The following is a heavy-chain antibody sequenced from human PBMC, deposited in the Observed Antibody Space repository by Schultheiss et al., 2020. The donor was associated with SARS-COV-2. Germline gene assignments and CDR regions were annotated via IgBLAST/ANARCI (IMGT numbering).Heavy chain of an antibody. D-gene: IGHD6-19*01. V-gene: IGHV3-15*01. CDR1: GFTFSSYG. CDR2: IKSKTDGGTT. Sequence: GGSLRLSCAASGFTFSSYGMHWVRQAPGKGLEWVGRIKSKTDGGTTDYAAPVKGRFTISRDDSKNTLYLQMNSLRAEDTAVYYCAKVIGDPYSSGWYQVWWYFDLWGRGTLVTVSS. CDR3: AKVIGDPYSSGWYQVWWYFDL. J-gene: IGHJ2*01.